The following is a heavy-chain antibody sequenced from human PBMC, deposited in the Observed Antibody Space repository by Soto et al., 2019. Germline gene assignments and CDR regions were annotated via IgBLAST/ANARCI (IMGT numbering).Heavy chain of an antibody. CDR1: GFTFDDYA. Sequence: EVQLVESGGGLVQPGRSLRLSCAASGFTFDDYAMHWVRQAPGKGLEWVSGISWNSGSIGYADSVKGRFTISRDNAKNSLYLQMHSLRAEDTALYYCAKDIGCSSTSCWSGSRDYYYGIDVWGQGTTVTFSS. J-gene: IGHJ6*02. D-gene: IGHD2-2*01. CDR2: ISWNSGSI. V-gene: IGHV3-9*01. CDR3: AKDIGCSSTSCWSGSRDYYYGIDV.